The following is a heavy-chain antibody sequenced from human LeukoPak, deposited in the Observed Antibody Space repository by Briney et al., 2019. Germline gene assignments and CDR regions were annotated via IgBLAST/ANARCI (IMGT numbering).Heavy chain of an antibody. CDR1: GFTFSSYW. CDR2: IKQDGSEK. CDR3: AREFVTLFGVLIGRAFDI. D-gene: IGHD3-3*01. Sequence: PGGSLRLSCAASGFTFSSYWMTWVRQAPGKGLEWVANIKQDGSEKYYVDSVKGRFTISRDNAKNSVYLQMNSLRAEDTAVYYCAREFVTLFGVLIGRAFDIWGQGTMLIVSS. J-gene: IGHJ3*02. V-gene: IGHV3-7*01.